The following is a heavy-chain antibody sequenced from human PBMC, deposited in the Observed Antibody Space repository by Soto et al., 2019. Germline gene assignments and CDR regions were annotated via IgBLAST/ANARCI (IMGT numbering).Heavy chain of an antibody. V-gene: IGHV1-69*01. CDR1: GGTFSSHA. CDR2: IIPMFGTI. J-gene: IGHJ6*04. Sequence: QVQLVQSGAEVKKPGSSVEVSCKASGGTFSSHAITWVRQAPGQGLEWLGGIIPMFGTITYAQRFQGRVTITADESTTTAFMELSSLISEDTAVYYCARDEYCIGGGCYGGLDVWGKGTTVTVSS. D-gene: IGHD2-15*01. CDR3: ARDEYCIGGGCYGGLDV.